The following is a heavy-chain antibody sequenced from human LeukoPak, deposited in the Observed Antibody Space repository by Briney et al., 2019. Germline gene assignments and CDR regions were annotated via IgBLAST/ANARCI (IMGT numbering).Heavy chain of an antibody. D-gene: IGHD3-22*01. CDR1: GGSTSSSSYY. CDR2: IYYSGST. Sequence: SETLSLTCTVSGGSTSSSSYYWGWIRQPPGKGLEWIGSIYYSGSTYYNPSLKSRVTISVDTSKNQFSLKLSSVTAADTAVYYCARGQYYDSSGYSDDAFDIWGQGTMVTVSS. J-gene: IGHJ3*02. CDR3: ARGQYYDSSGYSDDAFDI. V-gene: IGHV4-39*07.